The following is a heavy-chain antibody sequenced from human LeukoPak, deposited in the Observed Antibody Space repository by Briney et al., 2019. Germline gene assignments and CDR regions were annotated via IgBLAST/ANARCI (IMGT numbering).Heavy chain of an antibody. CDR1: GFTVSSNY. J-gene: IGHJ6*03. Sequence: GGSLRLSCAASGFTVSSNYMSWVRQAPGKGLEWVSVIYSGGSTYYADSVKGRFTISRDNSKNTLYLQMNSLRAEDTAVYYCAREVAVAGYYYYYTGVLGKGTTVTVSS. CDR2: IYSGGST. V-gene: IGHV3-66*02. CDR3: AREVAVAGYYYYYTGV. D-gene: IGHD6-19*01.